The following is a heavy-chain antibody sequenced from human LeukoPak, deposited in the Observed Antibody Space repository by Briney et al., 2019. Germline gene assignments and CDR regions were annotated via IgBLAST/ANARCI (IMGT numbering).Heavy chain of an antibody. Sequence: GGSLRLSCAASGFTFSSYSMNWVRQAPGKGLEWVSSISSTSTYIHYADSVKGRFTISRDNAKNSLYLQMNSLRAEDTAVYYCARVSLPYSSSGGLDYWGQGTLVTVSS. CDR1: GFTFSSYS. CDR2: ISSTSTYI. J-gene: IGHJ4*02. CDR3: ARVSLPYSSSGGLDY. D-gene: IGHD6-13*01. V-gene: IGHV3-21*04.